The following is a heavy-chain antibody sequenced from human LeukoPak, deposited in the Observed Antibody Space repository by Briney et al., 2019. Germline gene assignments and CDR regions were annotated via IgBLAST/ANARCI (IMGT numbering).Heavy chain of an antibody. D-gene: IGHD6-6*01. V-gene: IGHV3-74*01. J-gene: IGHJ5*02. CDR1: GFTFSSYW. CDR3: ARTGIAARPTVWFDP. Sequence: PGGSLRLSCAASGFTFSSYWMHWVRQAPGKGLVWVSHINSDGRSTTYADSVKGRFTISRDNAKNTLYLQMNSLRAEDTAVYYCARTGIAARPTVWFDPWGQGTLVTVSP. CDR2: INSDGRST.